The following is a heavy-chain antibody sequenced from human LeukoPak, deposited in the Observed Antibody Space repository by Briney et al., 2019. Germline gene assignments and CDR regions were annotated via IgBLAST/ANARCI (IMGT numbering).Heavy chain of an antibody. Sequence: GGSLRLSCAASGFTFSTYAIHWVRQAPGKGLEWVANIKQDGSEKYYVDSVKGRFTISRDNAKNSLYLQMNSLRAEDTAVYYCAREGYSSSWDVVGFDYWGQGTLVTVSS. J-gene: IGHJ4*02. V-gene: IGHV3-7*01. D-gene: IGHD6-13*01. CDR3: AREGYSSSWDVVGFDY. CDR2: IKQDGSEK. CDR1: GFTFSTYA.